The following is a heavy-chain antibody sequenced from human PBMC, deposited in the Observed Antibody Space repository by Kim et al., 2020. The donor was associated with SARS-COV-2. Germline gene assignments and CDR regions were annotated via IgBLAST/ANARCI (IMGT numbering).Heavy chain of an antibody. D-gene: IGHD3-22*01. V-gene: IGHV1-46*01. CDR3: ARTHDSSGYLTIDY. J-gene: IGHJ4*02. Sequence: AQKFQGRVTMTRDTSTSTVYMELSSLRSEDTAVYYCARTHDSSGYLTIDYWGQGTLVTVSS.